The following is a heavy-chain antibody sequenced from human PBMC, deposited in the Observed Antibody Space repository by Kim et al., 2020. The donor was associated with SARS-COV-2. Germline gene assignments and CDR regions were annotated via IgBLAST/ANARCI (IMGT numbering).Heavy chain of an antibody. Sequence: GGSLRLSCAASGFTFDDYAMHWVRQAPGKGLEWVSGISWNSGSIGYADSVQGRFTISRDNAKNSLYLQMNSLRAEDTALYYCAKDQRRYSYGVRTGGFDYWCQGTLVTVSS. J-gene: IGHJ4*02. D-gene: IGHD5-18*01. CDR1: GFTFDDYA. CDR3: AKDQRRYSYGVRTGGFDY. V-gene: IGHV3-9*01. CDR2: ISWNSGSI.